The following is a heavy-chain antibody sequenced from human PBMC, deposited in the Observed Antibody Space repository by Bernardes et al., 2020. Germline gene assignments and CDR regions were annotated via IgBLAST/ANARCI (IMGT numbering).Heavy chain of an antibody. Sequence: GGSLRLSCAASGFIFSSYAMSWVRQAPGKGPEWVSLISGSGSSTYYADSVKGRFTISRDNSKNTLSLQMNSLRAEDTAVYYCAKSPLKYQLLYYFDSWGQGTLVTVSS. J-gene: IGHJ4*02. V-gene: IGHV3-23*01. CDR2: ISGSGSST. D-gene: IGHD2-2*01. CDR3: AKSPLKYQLLYYFDS. CDR1: GFIFSSYA.